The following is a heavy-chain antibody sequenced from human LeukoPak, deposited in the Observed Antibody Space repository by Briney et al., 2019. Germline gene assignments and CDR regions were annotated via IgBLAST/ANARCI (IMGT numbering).Heavy chain of an antibody. D-gene: IGHD3-22*01. CDR2: INHSGST. Sequence: PSETLSLTCAVYGGSFSGYYWSWIRQPPGKGLEWIGEINHSGSTNYNPSLKSRVTISVDTSKNQFSLKLSSVTAADTAVYYCARGGYYDSSGYFYSRPGPTWFNWFDPWGQGTLVTVSS. CDR3: ARGGYYDSSGYFYSRPGPTWFNWFDP. V-gene: IGHV4-34*01. J-gene: IGHJ5*02. CDR1: GGSFSGYY.